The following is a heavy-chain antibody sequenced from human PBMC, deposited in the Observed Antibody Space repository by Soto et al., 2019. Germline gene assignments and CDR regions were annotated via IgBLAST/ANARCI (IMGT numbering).Heavy chain of an antibody. CDR3: TPASQWLPPYS. CDR2: IKSRADGGTT. V-gene: IGHV3-15*01. D-gene: IGHD6-19*01. CDR1: GFTFTKAW. J-gene: IGHJ4*02. Sequence: GGSLRLSCAASGFTFTKAWMTWVRQTPGKGLEWVSRIKSRADGGTTDYAASVKDRFIISRDDSNDTPYMHMNRLKTDDTAVYYCTPASQWLPPYSWGQGALVTVS.